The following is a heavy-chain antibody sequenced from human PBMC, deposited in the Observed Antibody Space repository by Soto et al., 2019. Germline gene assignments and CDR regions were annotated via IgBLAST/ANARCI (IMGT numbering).Heavy chain of an antibody. CDR2: INPNSGNI. V-gene: IGHV1-8*01. Sequence: ASVKVSCKASGDTFTTYDINWVRQATGHGLEWMGWINPNSGNIGYAQRFQGRVTMTRDTAIRTAYMEVSSLRSDDTAVYYCARGRASGSYYLLDYWGQGTLVT. CDR1: GDTFTTYD. J-gene: IGHJ4*02. CDR3: ARGRASGSYYLLDY. D-gene: IGHD3-10*01.